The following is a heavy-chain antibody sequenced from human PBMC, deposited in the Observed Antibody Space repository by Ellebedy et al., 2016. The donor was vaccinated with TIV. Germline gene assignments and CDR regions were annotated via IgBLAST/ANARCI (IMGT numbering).Heavy chain of an antibody. CDR3: ARQGRTRTFDI. D-gene: IGHD1-14*01. CDR2: IFSSGTTK. V-gene: IGHV3-11*01. CDR1: GVSFSDYY. Sequence: PGGSLRLSCAASGVSFSDYYMSWFRQAPGKGLEWVSYIFSSGTTKYYADSVKGRFTISRDNAKNSLYLQMNSLRAEDTAVYFCARQGRTRTFDIWGQGTMVTVSS. J-gene: IGHJ3*02.